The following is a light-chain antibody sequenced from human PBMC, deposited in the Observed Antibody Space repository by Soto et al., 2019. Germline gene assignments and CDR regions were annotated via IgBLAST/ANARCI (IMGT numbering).Light chain of an antibody. CDR2: AAS. V-gene: IGKV1D-12*01. J-gene: IGKJ1*01. Sequence: DIQMTQSPSSVSASVEDRVTITCRASQAISTWLAWYQQKPGKAPKLLIYAASNLQTGVPSRFSGSGSGTDFTLTISSLQPEDFATYYFQQANSFPRTFGQGTKVEIK. CDR1: QAISTW. CDR3: QQANSFPRT.